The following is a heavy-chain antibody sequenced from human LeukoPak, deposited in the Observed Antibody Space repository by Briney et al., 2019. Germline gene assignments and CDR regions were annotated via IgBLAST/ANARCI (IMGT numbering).Heavy chain of an antibody. J-gene: IGHJ4*02. D-gene: IGHD6-19*01. CDR3: ADQVRGWTSFDY. CDR1: GFTFSSYA. Sequence: GGALRLSCAASGFTFSSYAMSWVRQAPGKGLEWVSAISGSGGSTYYADSVKGRFTISRDNSKNTLYLQMNSLRAEDTAVYYCADQVRGWTSFDYWGQGTLVTVSS. V-gene: IGHV3-23*01. CDR2: ISGSGGST.